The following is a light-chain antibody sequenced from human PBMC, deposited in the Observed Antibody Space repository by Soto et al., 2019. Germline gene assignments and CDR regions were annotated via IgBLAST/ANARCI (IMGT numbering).Light chain of an antibody. CDR1: QIVASSL. CDR3: PQYGNSPWT. Sequence: LSCSSSQIVASSLLAWHQQKPGQAPRLLIYGTFDRATGIPDRFSGSGSGRDFTLTISRLDREPSALHYRPQYGNSPWTFGQGTKVDIK. J-gene: IGKJ1*01. V-gene: IGKV3-20*01. CDR2: GTF.